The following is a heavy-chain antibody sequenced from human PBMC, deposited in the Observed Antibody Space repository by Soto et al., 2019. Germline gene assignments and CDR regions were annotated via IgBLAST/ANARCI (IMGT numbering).Heavy chain of an antibody. CDR3: AKDPALYDYIWGSYRYNPGPKDRYS. Sequence: PGGSLRLSCAASGFTFSSYGMHWVRQAPGKGLEWVAVISYDGSNKYYADSVKGRFTISRDNSKNTLYLQMNSLRAEDTAVYYCAKDPALYDYIWGSYRYNPGPKDRYSWGKGTTVTVSS. V-gene: IGHV3-30*18. J-gene: IGHJ6*04. D-gene: IGHD3-16*02. CDR2: ISYDGSNK. CDR1: GFTFSSYG.